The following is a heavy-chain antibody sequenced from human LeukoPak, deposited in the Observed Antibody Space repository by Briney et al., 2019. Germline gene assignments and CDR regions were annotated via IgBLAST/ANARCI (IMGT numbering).Heavy chain of an antibody. D-gene: IGHD4-17*01. CDR3: ARVYGDYGRGHFDY. Sequence: PGGSLRLSCAASGFTFSTYGINWVRQAPGKGLEGVSSISSGSSYIYYADSVKGRFTISRDNAKNSLYLQMNGLRADDTAVYYCARVYGDYGRGHFDYWGQGTLVTVSS. CDR1: GFTFSTYG. J-gene: IGHJ4*02. CDR2: ISSGSSYI. V-gene: IGHV3-21*01.